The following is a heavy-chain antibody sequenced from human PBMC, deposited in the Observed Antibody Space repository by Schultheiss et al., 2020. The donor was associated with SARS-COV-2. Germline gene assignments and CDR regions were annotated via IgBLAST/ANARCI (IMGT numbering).Heavy chain of an antibody. CDR2: FDPEDGET. CDR1: GYTLTELS. CDR3: ARGHDGDYEFDY. V-gene: IGHV1-24*01. Sequence: ASVKVSCKVSGYTLTELSMHWVRQAPGKGLEWMGGFDPEDGETIYAQKFQGRVTMTEDTSTSTAYMELRSLRSEDTAVYYCARGHDGDYEFDYWGQGTLVTVSS. J-gene: IGHJ4*02. D-gene: IGHD4-17*01.